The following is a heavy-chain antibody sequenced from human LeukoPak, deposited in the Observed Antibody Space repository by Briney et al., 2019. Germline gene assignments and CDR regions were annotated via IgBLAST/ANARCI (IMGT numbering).Heavy chain of an antibody. CDR1: GGSISSGGYS. Sequence: PSETLSLTCAVSGGSISSGGYSWSWIRQPPGKGLEWIGYIYYSGSTYYNPSLKSRVTISVDTSKNQFSLKLSSVTAADTAVYYCARVVPMVRGVIGIYYYYYMDVWGKGTTVTISS. CDR3: ARVVPMVRGVIGIYYYYYMDV. D-gene: IGHD3-10*01. V-gene: IGHV4-30-4*07. J-gene: IGHJ6*03. CDR2: IYYSGST.